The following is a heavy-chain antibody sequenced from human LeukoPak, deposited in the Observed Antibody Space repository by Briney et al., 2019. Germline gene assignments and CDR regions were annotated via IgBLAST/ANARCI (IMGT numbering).Heavy chain of an antibody. D-gene: IGHD4-23*01. CDR2: ISYDGSNK. Sequence: PGGSLRLSCAASGFTFSSYAMHWVRQAPGKGLERVAVISYDGSNKYYADSVKGRFTISRDNSKNTLYLQMNSLRAEDTAVYYCARDGNAHAFDIWGQGTMVTVSS. V-gene: IGHV3-30*04. CDR3: ARDGNAHAFDI. CDR1: GFTFSSYA. J-gene: IGHJ3*02.